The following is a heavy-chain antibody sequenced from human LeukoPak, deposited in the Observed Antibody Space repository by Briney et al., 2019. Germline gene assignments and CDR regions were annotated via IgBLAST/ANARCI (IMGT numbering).Heavy chain of an antibody. Sequence: PSETLSLTCAVYGGSFSGYYWSWIRQPPGKGLEWIGEINHSGSTNYNPSLKSRVTISVDTSKNQFSLKLSSVTAADTAVYYCGRGGGYPLSGWRKYYYGMDVWGQGTTVTVSS. D-gene: IGHD3-22*01. V-gene: IGHV4-34*01. J-gene: IGHJ6*02. CDR1: GGSFSGYY. CDR3: GRGGGYPLSGWRKYYYGMDV. CDR2: INHSGST.